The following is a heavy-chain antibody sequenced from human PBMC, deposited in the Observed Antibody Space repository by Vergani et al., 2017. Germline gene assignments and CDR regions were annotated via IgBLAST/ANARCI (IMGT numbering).Heavy chain of an antibody. V-gene: IGHV3-33*06. Sequence: QVQLVESGGGVVQPGRSLRLSCAASGFRFSSYGMNGVRQAPGKGLEWVAVIWYDGSNKYYADSVKGRFTISRDNSQNTVNLQMNSLRVDDTAVYYCAKDLGGCNRFSCFYSMDVR. CDR1: GFRFSSYG. CDR3: AKDLGGCNRFSCFYSMDV. D-gene: IGHD2/OR15-2a*01. J-gene: IGHJ6*01. CDR2: IWYDGSNK.